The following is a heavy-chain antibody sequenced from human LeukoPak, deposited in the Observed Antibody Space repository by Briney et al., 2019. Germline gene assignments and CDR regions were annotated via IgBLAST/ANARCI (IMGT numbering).Heavy chain of an antibody. V-gene: IGHV3-11*04. CDR3: AREDDSSGYYYRY. Sequence: KPGGSLRLSCAASGFTFSDYYMSWIRQAPGKGLEWVSYISSSGSTIYYADSVKGRFTISRDNAKNSLYLLMNSLRAEDTAVYYCAREDDSSGYYYRYWGQGTLVTVSS. CDR2: ISSSGSTI. D-gene: IGHD3-22*01. CDR1: GFTFSDYY. J-gene: IGHJ4*02.